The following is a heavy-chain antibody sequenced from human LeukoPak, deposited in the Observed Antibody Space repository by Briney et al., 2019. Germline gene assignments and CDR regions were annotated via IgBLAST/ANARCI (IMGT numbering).Heavy chain of an antibody. CDR2: IRSKAYDGTT. CDR1: GFNFRDYA. CDR3: TRGGYYDSSGYPYFDY. Sequence: GGSLRLSCTTSGFNFRDYAMSWFRQAPGKGLEWVGFIRSKAYDGTTEHAASVKGRFAISRDDSKSIAYLQMNSLKTEDTAVYYCTRGGYYDSSGYPYFDYWGQGTLVTVSS. V-gene: IGHV3-49*03. J-gene: IGHJ4*02. D-gene: IGHD3-22*01.